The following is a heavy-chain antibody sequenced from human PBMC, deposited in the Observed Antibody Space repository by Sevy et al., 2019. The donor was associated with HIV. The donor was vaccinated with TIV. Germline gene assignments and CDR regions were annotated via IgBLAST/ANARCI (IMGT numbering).Heavy chain of an antibody. CDR3: VIGDTPRLTGSGTRLKDQSLNYFEF. Sequence: TLSEVSMHWVRQAPGKGLEWMGGFVPEDGEIVYAQKFQGRVTVAEDTLTDTAYLEVTNLRSEDTATYFCVIGDTPRLTGSGTRLKDQSLNYFEFWGQGTLVTVSS. CDR1: TLSEVS. J-gene: IGHJ4*02. D-gene: IGHD3-16*02. V-gene: IGHV1-24*01. CDR2: FVPEDGEI.